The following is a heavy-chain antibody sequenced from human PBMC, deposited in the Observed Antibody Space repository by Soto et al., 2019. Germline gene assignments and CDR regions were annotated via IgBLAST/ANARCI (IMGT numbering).Heavy chain of an antibody. CDR2: IYSGGST. J-gene: IGHJ6*02. V-gene: IGHV3-53*01. CDR1: GFTVSSNY. CDR3: ARDSGSSSWDYYGMDV. Sequence: VGSLRLSCAASGFTVSSNYMSWVRQAPGKGLEWVSVIYSGGSTYYADSVKGRFTISRDNSKNTLYLQMNSLRAEDTAVYYCARDSGSSSWDYYGMDVWGQGTTVTVSS. D-gene: IGHD6-13*01.